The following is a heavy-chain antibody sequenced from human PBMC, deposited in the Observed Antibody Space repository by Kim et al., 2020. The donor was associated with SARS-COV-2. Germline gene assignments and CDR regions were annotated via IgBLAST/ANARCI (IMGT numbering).Heavy chain of an antibody. J-gene: IGHJ4*02. CDR3: ARGLSRFLEHDY. V-gene: IGHV1-8*01. Sequence: GYAQKFQGRDNMTRNTSISTAYMELSSLRSEDTAVYYCARGLSRFLEHDYWGQGTLVTVSS. D-gene: IGHD3-3*01.